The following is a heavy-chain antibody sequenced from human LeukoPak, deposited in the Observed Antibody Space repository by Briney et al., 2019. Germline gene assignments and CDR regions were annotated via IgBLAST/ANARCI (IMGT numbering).Heavy chain of an antibody. Sequence: GGSLRLSCAASGFTFSSYAMSWVRQAPGKGLEWVSAISGSGGSTYYADSVKGRFTISRDNSKNTLYLQVNSLRAEDTAVYYCAKGDDYGDYGSFDYWGQGTLVTVS. J-gene: IGHJ4*02. CDR1: GFTFSSYA. CDR3: AKGDDYGDYGSFDY. D-gene: IGHD4-17*01. V-gene: IGHV3-23*01. CDR2: ISGSGGST.